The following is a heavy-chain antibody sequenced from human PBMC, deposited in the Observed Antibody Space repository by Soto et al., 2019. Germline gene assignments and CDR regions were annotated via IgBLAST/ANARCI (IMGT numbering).Heavy chain of an antibody. CDR1: GNSISDYY. Sequence: SETLSLTCTVSGNSISDYYWSWVRLPPGKGLEWIAHIDNSGNTNYNPSLKSRVTISGDTSKNQFSLRLNSVTAADTAVYYCARLPPMSQGWFDPWGQGILVTVSS. J-gene: IGHJ5*02. V-gene: IGHV4-59*01. CDR2: IDNSGNT. CDR3: ARLPPMSQGWFDP.